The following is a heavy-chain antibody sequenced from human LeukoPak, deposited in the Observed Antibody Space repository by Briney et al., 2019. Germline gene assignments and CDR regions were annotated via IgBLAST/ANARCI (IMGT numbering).Heavy chain of an antibody. CDR2: ISSSSSYI. J-gene: IGHJ4*02. CDR3: ARVRSISWELDGGDY. CDR1: GFTFSSYS. V-gene: IGHV3-21*01. D-gene: IGHD1-26*01. Sequence: GGSLRLSCAASGFTFSSYSVNWVRQAPGKGLEWVSSISSSSSYIYYADSVKGRFTISRDNAKSSLYLQMNSLRAEDTAVYYCARVRSISWELDGGDYWGQGTLVTVSS.